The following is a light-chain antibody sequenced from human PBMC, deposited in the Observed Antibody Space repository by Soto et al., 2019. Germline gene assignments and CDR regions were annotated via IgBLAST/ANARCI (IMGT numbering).Light chain of an antibody. CDR2: EVY. CDR3: SSFTRPHNLGL. CDR1: SSDVGGYDY. J-gene: IGLJ2*01. Sequence: QSALTQPASVSGSPGQSITISCTGTSSDVGGYDYVSWYQHHPGKAPKLIIYEVYHRPSGVSTRFSGSTSGNTASLTISGLQPEDDADYSCSSFTRPHNLGLFGGGTKLPVL. V-gene: IGLV2-14*01.